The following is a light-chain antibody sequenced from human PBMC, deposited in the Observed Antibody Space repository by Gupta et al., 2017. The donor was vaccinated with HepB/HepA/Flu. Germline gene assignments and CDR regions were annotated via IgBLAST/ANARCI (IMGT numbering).Light chain of an antibody. J-gene: IGKJ4*01. CDR3: QQDATSPLT. CDR2: GTS. Sequence: MVLTQSPCTLSLSSGERATLSCRASQIVRRNYLAWYQQKPGQAPRLLIFGTSSRDTGIPDRFSGSGSVPDFTLTVSRLEPEDFAVYYCQQDATSPLTFGGGTKVEI. CDR1: QIVRRNY. V-gene: IGKV3-20*01.